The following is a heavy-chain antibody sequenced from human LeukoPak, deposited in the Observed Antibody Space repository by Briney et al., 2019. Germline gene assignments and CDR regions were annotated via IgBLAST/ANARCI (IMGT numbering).Heavy chain of an antibody. Sequence: GGSLRLSCAASGFTFSSYGMHWVRQAPGKGLEWVTFIQYDGTNKYYADSVKGRFIISRDNSKNTLYLQMNSLRAEDTAVYYCARDLSSSFDYWGRGTLVTVSS. CDR2: IQYDGTNK. J-gene: IGHJ4*02. V-gene: IGHV3-30*02. CDR3: ARDLSSSFDY. D-gene: IGHD3-16*02. CDR1: GFTFSSYG.